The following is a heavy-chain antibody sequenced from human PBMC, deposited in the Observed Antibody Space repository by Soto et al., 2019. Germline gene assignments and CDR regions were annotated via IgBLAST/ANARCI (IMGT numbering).Heavy chain of an antibody. V-gene: IGHV3-30*18. CDR3: AKEGSSSWYSGWYNYYCYGMDV. D-gene: IGHD6-13*01. CDR1: GFTFSSYG. CDR2: ISYDGSNK. J-gene: IGHJ6*02. Sequence: VGSLRLSCAASGFTFSSYGMHWVRQAPGKGLEWVAVISYDGSNKYYADSVKGRFTISRDNSKNTLYLQMNSLRAEDTAVYYCAKEGSSSWYSGWYNYYCYGMDVWGQGTTVTVSS.